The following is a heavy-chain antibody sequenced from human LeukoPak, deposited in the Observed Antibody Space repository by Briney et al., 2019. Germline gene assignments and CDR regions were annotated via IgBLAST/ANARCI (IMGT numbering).Heavy chain of an antibody. D-gene: IGHD5-24*01. CDR2: IYYSGST. CDR3: ARAVGGYNRWYFDY. CDR1: GGSFSGYY. J-gene: IGHJ4*02. V-gene: IGHV4-59*01. Sequence: SETLSLTCAVYGGSFSGYYWSWIRQPPGKGLEWIGYIYYSGSTNYNPSLKSRVTISVDTSKNQFSLKLSSVTAADTAVYYCARAVGGYNRWYFDYWGQGTLVTVSS.